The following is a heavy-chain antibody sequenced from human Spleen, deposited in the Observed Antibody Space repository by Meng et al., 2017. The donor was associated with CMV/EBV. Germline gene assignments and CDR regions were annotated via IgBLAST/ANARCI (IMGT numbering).Heavy chain of an antibody. V-gene: IGHV3-53*01. D-gene: IGHD3-9*01. CDR3: ARSEGRGDWATDH. Sequence: GESLKISCAASGFTVSSNDMTWVRQAPGKGLEWVSSIDNGGSSYYADSVMDGLTISSDNTTNTRYLKMSSLRTEDTAVDYCARSEGRGDWATDHWGQGTLVTVSS. CDR2: IDNGGSS. CDR1: GFTVSSND. J-gene: IGHJ5*02.